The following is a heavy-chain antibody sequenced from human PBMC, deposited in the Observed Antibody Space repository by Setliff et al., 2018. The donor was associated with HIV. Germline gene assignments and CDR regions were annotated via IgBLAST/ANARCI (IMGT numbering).Heavy chain of an antibody. CDR2: FYPGDSDT. V-gene: IGHV5-51*01. CDR3: ARLPYYVSGGVFDH. D-gene: IGHD3-10*01. CDR1: GYSFTNFW. J-gene: IGHJ4*02. Sequence: PGESLKISCQASGYSFTNFWIGWVRQMPGKGLEWMGVFYPGDSDTRYSPSFQGQVTMSVDKSIGTAYLQETSLKASDTAMYFCARLPYYVSGGVFDHWGKGTLVTVSS.